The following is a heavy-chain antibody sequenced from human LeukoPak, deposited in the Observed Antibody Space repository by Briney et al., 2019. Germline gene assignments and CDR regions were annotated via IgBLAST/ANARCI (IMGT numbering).Heavy chain of an antibody. CDR2: IWYDGSNK. CDR1: GFTFSSYG. V-gene: IGHV3-33*01. J-gene: IGHJ4*02. CDR3: AREVVGATGRYFDY. Sequence: GGSLRLSCAASGFTFSSYGMHWVRQAPGKGLEWVAVIWYDGSNKYYADSVKGRFTISRDNSKNTLYLQMNSLRAEDTAVYYCAREVVGATGRYFDYWGQGTLVTVSS. D-gene: IGHD1-26*01.